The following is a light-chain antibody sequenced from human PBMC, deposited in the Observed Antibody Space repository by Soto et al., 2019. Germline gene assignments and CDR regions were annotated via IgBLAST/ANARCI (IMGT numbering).Light chain of an antibody. J-gene: IGKJ1*01. CDR3: QQYYSFPRT. CDR2: AAS. V-gene: IGKV1-39*01. Sequence: DIQLTQSPSSLSVSVVDRVTITCQTSQDINTYLNWYQQKPGRAPELLIYAASTLQSGVPSRFSGSGSGTDFTLTISCLQSEDFATYYCQQYYSFPRTFGQGTKVDIK. CDR1: QDINTY.